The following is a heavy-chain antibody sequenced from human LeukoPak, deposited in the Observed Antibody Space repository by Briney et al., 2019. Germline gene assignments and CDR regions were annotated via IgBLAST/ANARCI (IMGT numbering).Heavy chain of an antibody. Sequence: SGTLSLTCAVYGGSFSGYYWSWIRQPPGKGLEWIGEINHSGSTNYNPSLKSRVTISVDTSKNQFSLKLSSVTAADTAVYYCARVDIVVVVAATQGLCNWFDPWGQGTLVTVSS. V-gene: IGHV4-34*01. CDR2: INHSGST. D-gene: IGHD2-15*01. CDR3: ARVDIVVVVAATQGLCNWFDP. CDR1: GGSFSGYY. J-gene: IGHJ5*02.